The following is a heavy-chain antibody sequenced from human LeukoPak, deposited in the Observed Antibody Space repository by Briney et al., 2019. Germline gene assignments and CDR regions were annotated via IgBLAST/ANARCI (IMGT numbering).Heavy chain of an antibody. CDR3: ARWIGSGWYGSVFDYYYHYGMDV. CDR1: GYTFTSYD. J-gene: IGHJ6*02. Sequence: ASVKVSCKASGYTFTSYDINWVRQATGQGLEWMGWMNPNSGNTGYAQKFQGRVTMTRNTSISTAYMELSSLRSEDTAVYYCARWIGSGWYGSVFDYYYHYGMDVWGQGTTVTVSS. CDR2: MNPNSGNT. D-gene: IGHD6-19*01. V-gene: IGHV1-8*01.